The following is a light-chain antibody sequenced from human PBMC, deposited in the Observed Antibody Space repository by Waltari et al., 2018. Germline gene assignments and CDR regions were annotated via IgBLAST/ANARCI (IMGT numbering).Light chain of an antibody. Sequence: DIVLTQSPLSLPVTLGQQASISCRSRQSLVLPDVNTYLNWFQQRPGQSPRRLIYKVSNRGSGVPDRFSGSGSDTDFTLKISRVEAEDVAVYYCMQGTHWPYTFGQGTKLEIK. V-gene: IGKV2-30*02. CDR2: KVS. J-gene: IGKJ2*01. CDR3: MQGTHWPYT. CDR1: QSLVLPDVNTY.